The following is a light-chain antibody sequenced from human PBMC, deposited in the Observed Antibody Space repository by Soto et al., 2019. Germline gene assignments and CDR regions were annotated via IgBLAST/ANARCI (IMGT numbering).Light chain of an antibody. V-gene: IGKV1-5*03. CDR2: KAS. J-gene: IGKJ1*01. CDR3: QHYKSYPWT. CDR1: QSIDSW. Sequence: DIQMTQSPSTMSASVGDRVTITCRASQSIDSWLAWYQQKPGKAPKFLMYKASNLESGVPLRFSGSGSETEVTLTISSLQPDDVAIYYCQHYKSYPWTFGQGTKVELK.